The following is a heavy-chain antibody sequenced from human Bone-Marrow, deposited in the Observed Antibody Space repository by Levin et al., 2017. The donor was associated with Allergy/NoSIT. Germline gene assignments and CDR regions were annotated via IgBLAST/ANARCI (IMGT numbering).Heavy chain of an antibody. J-gene: IGHJ4*02. CDR2: ISTYNENT. V-gene: IGHV1-18*04. Sequence: GESLKISCKASGYSFTSDGISWVRQAPGQGLEWLGWISTYNENTNYAQKFQGRVTMTTDTSTSTAYMELRSLTSGDTAIYYCAREPYWTGLTFWGQGTLVTVSS. D-gene: IGHD3/OR15-3a*01. CDR3: AREPYWTGLTF. CDR1: GYSFTSDG.